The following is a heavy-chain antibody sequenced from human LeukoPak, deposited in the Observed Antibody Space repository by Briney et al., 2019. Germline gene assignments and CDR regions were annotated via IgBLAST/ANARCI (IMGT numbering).Heavy chain of an antibody. CDR2: INTGNGQT. CDR3: ARYFGSGSYLDY. V-gene: IGHV1-3*04. Sequence: ASVKVSCKTSGYTFTKFAIHWVRQAPGQRLEWMEWINTGNGQTKYSENFEGRVTMTRDTSTSTIYVEVRSLTSEDTGLYYCARYFGSGSYLDYWGQGTLLTVSS. CDR1: GYTFTKFA. J-gene: IGHJ4*02. D-gene: IGHD3-10*01.